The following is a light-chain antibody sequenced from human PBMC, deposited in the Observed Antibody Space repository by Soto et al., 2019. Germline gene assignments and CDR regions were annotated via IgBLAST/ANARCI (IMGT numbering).Light chain of an antibody. J-gene: IGLJ3*02. CDR2: EVT. Sequence: QSALTQAASVSGSPGPSITISCTGTSSDVGHYNYVSWYQHHPGKAPKLMIYEVTNRPSGVSDRFSGSRSGNTAFLTISWLQAEDEAPYYCSSYTSSNTGVFGGGTKVTVL. CDR1: SSDVGHYNY. CDR3: SSYTSSNTGV. V-gene: IGLV2-14*01.